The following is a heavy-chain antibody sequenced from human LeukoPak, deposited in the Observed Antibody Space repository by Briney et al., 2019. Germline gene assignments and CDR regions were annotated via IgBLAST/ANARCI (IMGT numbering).Heavy chain of an antibody. CDR1: GFIFSSYA. D-gene: IGHD6-13*01. CDR3: ARGKGYSSSWYLIDY. Sequence: GGSLRLSCAASGFIFSSYAMSWVRQAPGKGLEWVSAISGSGGSTYYADSVKGRFTISRDNAKNSLYLQMNSLRAEDTAVYYCARGKGYSSSWYLIDYWGQGTLVTVSS. J-gene: IGHJ4*02. V-gene: IGHV3-23*01. CDR2: ISGSGGST.